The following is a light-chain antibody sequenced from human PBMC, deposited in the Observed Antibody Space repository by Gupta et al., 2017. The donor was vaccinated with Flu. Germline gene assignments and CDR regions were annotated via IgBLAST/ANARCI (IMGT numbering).Light chain of an antibody. V-gene: IGKV1-39*01. Sequence: DIQMTQSPPFLSASVGDRVTINCRANQNIRSYLNWYQVHPGKAPKLLIYGSSNLQSGVPSRFSGSGSGTDFTLTIYSLQPDDFASYYCQQSDTTPVTFGHGTEVEVK. CDR3: QQSDTTPVT. CDR2: GSS. CDR1: QNIRSY. J-gene: IGKJ3*01.